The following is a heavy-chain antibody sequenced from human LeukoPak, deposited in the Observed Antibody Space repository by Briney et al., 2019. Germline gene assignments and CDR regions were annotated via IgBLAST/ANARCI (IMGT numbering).Heavy chain of an antibody. CDR2: IYTSEST. V-gene: IGHV4-4*07. CDR1: GGSISSYY. D-gene: IGHD6-13*01. J-gene: IGHJ4*02. Sequence: SETLSLTCTVSGGSISSYYGIWIRQPAGKGLEWIGRIYTSESTNYNPSLKRRVTMSVDTSKNQFSLKLSSVTAAATAVYYCARVHSQQLVRPPLIPRNDYWGKGTLVTVSS. CDR3: ARVHSQQLVRPPLIPRNDY.